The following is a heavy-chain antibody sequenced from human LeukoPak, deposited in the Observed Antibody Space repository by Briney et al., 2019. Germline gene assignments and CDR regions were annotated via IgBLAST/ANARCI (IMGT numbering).Heavy chain of an antibody. CDR2: IYYSGST. CDR1: GGSISSSSYY. Sequence: PSETLSLTCTVSGGSISSSSYYWGWIRQPPGEGLVWLGSIYYSGSTYYNPSLKSPVTISVDTSKNQFSLKLSSVTAADTAVYYCASFRSSSSPVYWGQGTLVTVSS. V-gene: IGHV4-39*01. J-gene: IGHJ4*02. CDR3: ASFRSSSSPVY. D-gene: IGHD6-6*01.